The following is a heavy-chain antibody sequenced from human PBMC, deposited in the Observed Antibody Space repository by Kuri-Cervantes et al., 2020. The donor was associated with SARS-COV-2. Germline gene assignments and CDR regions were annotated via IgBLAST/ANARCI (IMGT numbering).Heavy chain of an antibody. J-gene: IGHJ4*02. CDR2: ISYDGSNK. V-gene: IGHV3-30-3*01. CDR1: GFIFSDYY. D-gene: IGHD6-13*01. Sequence: GGSLRLSCTASGFIFSDYYMTWIRQARGKGLEWVAVISYDGSNKYYADSVKGRFTISRDNSKNTLYLQMNSLRAEDTAVYYCARPTPHIAAPIRDWGQGTLVTVSS. CDR3: ARPTPHIAAPIRD.